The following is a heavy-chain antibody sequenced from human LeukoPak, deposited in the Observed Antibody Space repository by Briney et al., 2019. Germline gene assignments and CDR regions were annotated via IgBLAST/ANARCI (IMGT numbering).Heavy chain of an antibody. Sequence: SETLSLTCSVSGDSISSGGFYWSWIRQPPGEGLDWIGYISQSGSTSYNPSLKSRVTISVDRSKNQFSLQLSSVTASDTAVYYCARVLTDSRGWYHFDYWGQGTLVTVSS. J-gene: IGHJ4*02. CDR1: GDSISSGGFY. CDR2: ISQSGST. V-gene: IGHV4-30-2*01. CDR3: ARVLTDSRGWYHFDY. D-gene: IGHD6-19*01.